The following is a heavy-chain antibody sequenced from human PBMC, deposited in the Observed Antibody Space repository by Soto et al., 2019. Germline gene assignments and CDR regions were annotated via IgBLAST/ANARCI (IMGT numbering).Heavy chain of an antibody. J-gene: IGHJ4*02. Sequence: QVQLQESGPGLVKPSQTLSLTCTVSGGSISSGGYYWSWIRQHPGKGLEWIGYIYYSGSTYYNPSRKNRDTISVATSKNQSSLKLSSVTAADTAVYYCARVNSARPLSALVDFDYWGQGTLVTVSS. CDR1: GGSISSGGYY. D-gene: IGHD1-26*01. CDR3: ARVNSARPLSALVDFDY. V-gene: IGHV4-31*03. CDR2: IYYSGST.